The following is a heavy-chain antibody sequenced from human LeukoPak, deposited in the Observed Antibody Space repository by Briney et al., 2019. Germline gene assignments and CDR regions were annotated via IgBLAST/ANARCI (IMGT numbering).Heavy chain of an antibody. CDR2: IYPDDSDA. V-gene: IGHV5-51*01. Sequence: GESLKISCKASGYNFASYWIGWVRHMPGKGLEWMGIIYPDDSDANYSPSFQGQVTISVDKSVNTAYLQWSSLKVSDTAMYYCARTNCGGGSCQKATYYHGMDVWGQGTTVAVSS. J-gene: IGHJ6*02. CDR1: GYNFASYW. D-gene: IGHD2-21*01. CDR3: ARTNCGGGSCQKATYYHGMDV.